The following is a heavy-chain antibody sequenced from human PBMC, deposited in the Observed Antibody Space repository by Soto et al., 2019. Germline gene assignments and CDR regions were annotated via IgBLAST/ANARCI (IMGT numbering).Heavy chain of an antibody. CDR3: AKGRSRGSSSHFHVRGYYYYYGMDV. J-gene: IGHJ6*02. CDR2: ISGSGGST. D-gene: IGHD6-6*01. CDR1: GFTFSSYA. V-gene: IGHV3-23*01. Sequence: PGGSLRLSCAASGFTFSSYAMSWVRQAPGKGLEWVSAISGSGGSTYYADSVKGRFTISRDNSKNTLYLQMNSLRAEDTAVYYCAKGRSRGSSSHFHVRGYYYYYGMDVWGQGTTVTVSS.